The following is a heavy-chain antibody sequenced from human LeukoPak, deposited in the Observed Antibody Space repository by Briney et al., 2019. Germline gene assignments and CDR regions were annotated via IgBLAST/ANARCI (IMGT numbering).Heavy chain of an antibody. CDR3: ARDLFYSVSGTYYNVGRVFNY. D-gene: IGHD3-10*01. J-gene: IGHJ4*02. V-gene: IGHV1-2*02. CDR1: GYTFTGYY. CDR2: IGSYNGNT. Sequence: ASVKVSFTASGYTFTGYYMHWVRQAPGQGLEWLGWIGSYNGNTNYAQKLQGRVTMTRDTSITTAYMELTSLRSDDTAVYYCARDLFYSVSGTYYNVGRVFNYWGQGTLVTVSS.